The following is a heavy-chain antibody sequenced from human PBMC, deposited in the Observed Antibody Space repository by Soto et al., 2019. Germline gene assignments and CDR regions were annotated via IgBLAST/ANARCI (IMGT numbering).Heavy chain of an antibody. Sequence: QVQLVQSGAEVKKPGASVKVSCKVSGYSLTVLSMHWVRQAPGKGHEWMRGFDPEDGETIYAQRFQGRVTMTEDTSTDTASMELSSLRSEDTAVYYCATRPNYYGSGVYYFDYWGQGTLVTVSS. D-gene: IGHD3-10*01. CDR3: ATRPNYYGSGVYYFDY. V-gene: IGHV1-24*01. J-gene: IGHJ4*02. CDR2: FDPEDGET. CDR1: GYSLTVLS.